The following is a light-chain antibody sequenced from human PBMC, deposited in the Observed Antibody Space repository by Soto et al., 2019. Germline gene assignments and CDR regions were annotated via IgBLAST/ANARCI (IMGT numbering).Light chain of an antibody. V-gene: IGLV2-14*03. CDR1: SSDVGGYNY. CDR2: EVS. J-gene: IGLJ3*02. CDR3: TSFTSSNTWV. Sequence: QSVLTQPASVSGSPGQSITISCTGTSSDVGGYNYVPWFQQHPGKAPKLKIYEVSNRPSGVSNRFSGSKSGYTASLTISELQAEDEADYYCTSFTSSNTWVFGGGTKVTVL.